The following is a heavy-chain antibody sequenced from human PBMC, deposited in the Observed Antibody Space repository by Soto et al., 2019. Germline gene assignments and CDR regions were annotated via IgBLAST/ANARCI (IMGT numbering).Heavy chain of an antibody. J-gene: IGHJ4*02. CDR2: ISAHNGNT. CDR1: GYTFTSYG. CDR3: ARVRYGDY. V-gene: IGHV1-18*01. Sequence: QVHLVQSGAEVKKPGASVKVSCKASGYTFTSYGITWVRQAPGQGLEWMGWISAHNGNTDYAQKLQGRAIVTRDTSTSTAYMVLRSLISDDTAVYYCARVRYGDYWGQGALVTVSS. D-gene: IGHD1-1*01.